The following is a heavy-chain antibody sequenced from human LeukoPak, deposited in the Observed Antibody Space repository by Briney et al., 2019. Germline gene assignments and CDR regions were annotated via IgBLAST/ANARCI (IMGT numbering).Heavy chain of an antibody. CDR1: GGSFSGYY. V-gene: IGHV4-34*01. D-gene: IGHD2-15*01. Sequence: PSETLSLTCAVYGGSFSGYYWSWIRQSPGKGLEWIGEINHSGSTDYNPSLKSRVTISVDMSKNQFSLKLSSVTAADTAVYYCATESGYCSGGRCYGGWFDPWGRGTLVTVSS. CDR3: ATESGYCSGGRCYGGWFDP. J-gene: IGHJ5*02. CDR2: INHSGST.